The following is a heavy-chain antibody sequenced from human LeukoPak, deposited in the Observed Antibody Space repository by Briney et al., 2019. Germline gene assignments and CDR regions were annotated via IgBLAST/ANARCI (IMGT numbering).Heavy chain of an antibody. D-gene: IGHD2-2*01. CDR3: ARGYCYNSNCYGNFDF. CDR2: MNPNSGYT. V-gene: IGHV1-8*01. Sequence: ASVKVSCKASGYTFTNSDINWVRQAPGQGLEWMGWMNPNSGYTGYAQKFQGRVTLTRDTSTSTVYMELSSLRSEDTAIYYCARGYCYNSNCYGNFDFWGQGTLVTVSS. CDR1: GYTFTNSD. J-gene: IGHJ4*02.